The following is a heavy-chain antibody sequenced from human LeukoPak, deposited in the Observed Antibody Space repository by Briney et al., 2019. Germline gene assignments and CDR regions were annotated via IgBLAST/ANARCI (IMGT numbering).Heavy chain of an antibody. CDR1: GYTFTGYY. Sequence: ASVKVSCKASGYTFTGYYLHWVRQAPGQGLEWMGWINPNSGGTNYAQKFQGRVTMTRDTSISTAYMELSRLRSDDTAVYYCARVQDYGDCPDYWGQGTLVTVSS. CDR3: ARVQDYGDCPDY. CDR2: INPNSGGT. J-gene: IGHJ4*02. D-gene: IGHD4-17*01. V-gene: IGHV1-2*02.